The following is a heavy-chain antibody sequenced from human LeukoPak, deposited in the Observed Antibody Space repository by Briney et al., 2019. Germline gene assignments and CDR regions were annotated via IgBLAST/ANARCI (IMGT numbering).Heavy chain of an antibody. CDR3: VKKMTPGIAVAGHFDY. D-gene: IGHD6-19*01. CDR1: GFTFSTYA. CDR2: ISTNGGST. V-gene: IGHV3-64D*06. J-gene: IGHJ4*02. Sequence: GGSLRLSCSASGFTFSTYAMHWVRQAPGKGLECVSAISTNGGSTYYADSVKGRFTISRDNSKNTLFLQMSSLRAEDTAVYYCVKKMTPGIAVAGHFDYWGQGTLVTVFS.